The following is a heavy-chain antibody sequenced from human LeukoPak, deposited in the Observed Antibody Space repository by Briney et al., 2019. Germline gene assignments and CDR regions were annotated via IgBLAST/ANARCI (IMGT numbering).Heavy chain of an antibody. J-gene: IGHJ4*02. CDR1: GFTFSDYY. CDR2: ISSSDTTI. Sequence: GGSLRLSCAASGFTFSDYYMSWIRQAPGKGLEWVSYISSSDTTIYYADSVKGRFTISRDNAKNSLYLQMNSLRAEDTALYYCAKDLSHYDSSGLFDYWGQGTLVTVSS. CDR3: AKDLSHYDSSGLFDY. D-gene: IGHD3-22*01. V-gene: IGHV3-11*01.